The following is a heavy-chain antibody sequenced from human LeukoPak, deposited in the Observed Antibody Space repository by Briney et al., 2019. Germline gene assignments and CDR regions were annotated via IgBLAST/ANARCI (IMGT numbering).Heavy chain of an antibody. CDR2: IYYSGST. CDR1: GGSISSYY. J-gene: IGHJ4*02. Sequence: SETLSLTCTVSGGSISSYYWSWIRQPPGKGLEWIGYIYYSGSTNYNPSLKSRVTISVGTSKNRFSLKLSSVTAADTAVYYCARGKGGYNDYWGQGTLVTVSS. V-gene: IGHV4-59*01. D-gene: IGHD5-24*01. CDR3: ARGKGGYNDY.